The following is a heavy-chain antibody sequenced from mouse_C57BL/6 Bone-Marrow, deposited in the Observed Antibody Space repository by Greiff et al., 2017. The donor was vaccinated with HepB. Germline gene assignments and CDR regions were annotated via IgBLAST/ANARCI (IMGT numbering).Heavy chain of an antibody. CDR2: ISSGGDYI. Sequence: EVMLVESGEGLVKPGGSLKLSCAASGFTFSSYAMSWVRQTPEKRLEWVAYISSGGDYIYYDDTVKGRFTISRDNARNTLYVQLSRLQSEDTAMYYGTRGGLWFASWGQGPLVTVSA. V-gene: IGHV5-9-1*02. CDR1: GFTFSSYA. J-gene: IGHJ3*01. CDR3: TRGGLWFAS.